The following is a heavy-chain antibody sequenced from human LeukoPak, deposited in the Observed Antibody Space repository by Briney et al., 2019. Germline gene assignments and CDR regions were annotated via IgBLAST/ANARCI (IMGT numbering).Heavy chain of an antibody. CDR2: ISAYNGNT. V-gene: IGHV1-18*01. J-gene: IGHJ4*02. CDR1: GYTFTSYG. CDR3: ARDPAGAEYCSGGSCYFDY. Sequence: DSVKVSCKASGYTFTSYGISWVRQAPGQGLEWMGWISAYNGNTNYAQKLQGRVTMTTDTSTSTAYMELRSLRSDDTAVYYCARDPAGAEYCSGGSCYFDYWGQGTLVTVSS. D-gene: IGHD2-15*01.